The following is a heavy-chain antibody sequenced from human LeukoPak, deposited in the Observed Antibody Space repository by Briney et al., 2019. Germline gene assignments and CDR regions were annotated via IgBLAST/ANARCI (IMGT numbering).Heavy chain of an antibody. Sequence: SETLSLTCTVSGGSLSSSSYYWGWIRQPPGKGLEWIGSIYYSGSTYYNPSLKSRVTISVDTSKNQFSLKLSSVTAADTAVYYCARHLGYCSGGSCYSDGHWFDPWGQGTLVTVSS. CDR2: IYYSGST. CDR3: ARHLGYCSGGSCYSDGHWFDP. V-gene: IGHV4-39*01. D-gene: IGHD2-15*01. J-gene: IGHJ5*02. CDR1: GGSLSSSSYY.